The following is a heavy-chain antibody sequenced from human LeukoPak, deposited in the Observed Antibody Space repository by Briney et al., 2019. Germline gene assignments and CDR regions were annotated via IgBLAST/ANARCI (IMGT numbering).Heavy chain of an antibody. Sequence: GASVKVSCKASGYTFTGYYMHWVRQAPGQGLEWMGWINPNSGGTNYAQKFQGRVTMTEDTSTDTAYMELSSLRSEDTAVYYCATPGTTFYSYYYYGMDVWGQGTTVTVSS. CDR3: ATPGTTFYSYYYYGMDV. J-gene: IGHJ6*02. D-gene: IGHD2/OR15-2a*01. V-gene: IGHV1-2*02. CDR2: INPNSGGT. CDR1: GYTFTGYY.